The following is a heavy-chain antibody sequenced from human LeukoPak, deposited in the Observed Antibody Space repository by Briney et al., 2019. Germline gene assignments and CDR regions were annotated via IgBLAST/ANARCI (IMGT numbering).Heavy chain of an antibody. D-gene: IGHD1-26*01. J-gene: IGHJ6*03. CDR1: GFTFSSYG. CDR3: AKRATTDYYYYMDV. Sequence: GGSLRLSCAASGFTFSSYGMSWVRQAPGKGLEWVSAISGSGGSTYYADSVKGRFTISRDNSKNTLYLQMNSLRAKDTAVYYCAKRATTDYYYYMDVWGKGTTVTISS. CDR2: ISGSGGST. V-gene: IGHV3-23*01.